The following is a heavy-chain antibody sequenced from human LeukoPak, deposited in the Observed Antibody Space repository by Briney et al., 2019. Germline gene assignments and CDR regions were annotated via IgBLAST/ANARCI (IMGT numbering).Heavy chain of an antibody. D-gene: IGHD4-17*01. J-gene: IGHJ4*02. CDR2: IYDSGST. Sequence: SETLSLTCTVSGGSIRSYYWSWIRQPPGKGLEWIGYIYDSGSTNYNPSLKSRVTISVDTSKNQFSLKLSSVTAADTAVYYCARLGYGDYDIDYWGQGTLVTVSS. CDR3: ARLGYGDYDIDY. V-gene: IGHV4-59*08. CDR1: GGSIRSYY.